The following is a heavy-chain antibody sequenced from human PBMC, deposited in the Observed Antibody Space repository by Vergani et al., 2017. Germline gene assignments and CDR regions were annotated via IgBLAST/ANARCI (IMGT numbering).Heavy chain of an antibody. CDR1: GGSFSGYY. V-gene: IGHV4-34*01. J-gene: IGHJ4*02. D-gene: IGHD5-24*01. CDR2: INHSGST. CDR3: ARGEWPGDGYNPRLFDY. Sequence: QVQLQQWGAGLLKPSETLSLTCAVYGGSFSGYYWSWIRQPPGKGLEWIGEINHSGSTNYNPSLKSRVTISVDTSQNQFSLKLSAVTAADTAVYDCARGEWPGDGYNPRLFDYWGQGTLVTVSS.